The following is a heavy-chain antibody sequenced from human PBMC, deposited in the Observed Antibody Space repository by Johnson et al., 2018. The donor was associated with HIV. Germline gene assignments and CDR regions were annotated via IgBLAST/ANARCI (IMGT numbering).Heavy chain of an antibody. CDR2: ISWNSGTI. V-gene: IGHV3-9*01. J-gene: IGHJ3*02. CDR3: ARDRAIVVAYDAFDI. D-gene: IGHD3-22*01. Sequence: VQPGGSLRLSCETSRFTFDDYAMHWVRQAPGKGLEWVSGISWNSGTIGYADSVKGRFTISRDNSKNTLYLQMNSLRPEDTAVYYCARDRAIVVAYDAFDIWGQGTMVTVSS. CDR1: RFTFDDYA.